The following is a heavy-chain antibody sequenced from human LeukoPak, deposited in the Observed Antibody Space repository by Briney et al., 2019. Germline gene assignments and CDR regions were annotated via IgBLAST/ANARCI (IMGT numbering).Heavy chain of an antibody. CDR2: IYYSGNT. Sequence: SSETLSLTCTVSGDSISSYYWSWIRQPPGKGLEWIGYIYYSGNTDYNPSLQSRVTISVDTSKNQFSLKLSSVTAADTAVYYCARSSVQFGTATHFDSWGQGALVTVSS. CDR1: GDSISSYY. J-gene: IGHJ4*02. D-gene: IGHD3-10*01. V-gene: IGHV4-59*01. CDR3: ARSSVQFGTATHFDS.